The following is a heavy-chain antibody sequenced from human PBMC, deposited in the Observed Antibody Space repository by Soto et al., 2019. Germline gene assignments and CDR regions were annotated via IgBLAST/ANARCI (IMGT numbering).Heavy chain of an antibody. V-gene: IGHV1-18*04. Sequence: GASVKVSCKASGCAFTSYGTSWVRQAPGQGLEWMGWISAYNGNPNYAQKLQGRVTMTTDTSTSTAYMELRSLRSDDTAVYYCARVGYCSGGSCYVLYGMDVWGQGTTVTVSS. CDR2: ISAYNGNP. J-gene: IGHJ6*02. CDR3: ARVGYCSGGSCYVLYGMDV. D-gene: IGHD2-15*01. CDR1: GCAFTSYG.